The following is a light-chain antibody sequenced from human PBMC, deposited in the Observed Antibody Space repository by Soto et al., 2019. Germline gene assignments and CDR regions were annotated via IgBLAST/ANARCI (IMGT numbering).Light chain of an antibody. V-gene: IGLV2-14*01. CDR1: SSDVGAYNY. J-gene: IGLJ2*01. CDR2: DVS. CDR3: SSYTSSSTLL. Sequence: QSALTQPASVSGSPGQSITISCTGTSSDVGAYNYVSWYQQHPGKAPKLTIYDVSNRPSGVSNRFSGSKSGNTASLTISGLQAEDEADYYCSSYTSSSTLLFGGGTKVTVL.